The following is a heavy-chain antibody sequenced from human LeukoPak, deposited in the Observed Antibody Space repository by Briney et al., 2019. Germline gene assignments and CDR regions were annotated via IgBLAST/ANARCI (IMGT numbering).Heavy chain of an antibody. J-gene: IGHJ4*02. CDR3: ARRGVQGQQLAYFDY. Sequence: PSETLSLTCTVSGGSISSSSSYGGWIRQPPGKGLEWSGSISYSGSTYYNPSLKSRVTISVDTSKNQFSLNLSSVTAADTAVYYCARRGVQGQQLAYFDYWGQGTLVTVSS. CDR2: ISYSGST. CDR1: GGSISSSSSY. V-gene: IGHV4-39*01. D-gene: IGHD6-13*01.